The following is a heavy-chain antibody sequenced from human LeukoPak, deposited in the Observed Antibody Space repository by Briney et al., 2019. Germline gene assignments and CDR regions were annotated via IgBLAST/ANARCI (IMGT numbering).Heavy chain of an antibody. CDR2: ISDNGGST. J-gene: IGHJ4*02. V-gene: IGHV3-23*01. Sequence: PGGSLRLSCAASGFTFNIYTMSWVRQAPGKGLEWVSIISDNGGSTYYADSVKGRFTISRDNSKNTLYLQMNSLRAEDTAVYYCASERDGGSGSYYCYWGQGTLVTVSS. CDR1: GFTFNIYT. CDR3: ASERDGGSGSYYCY. D-gene: IGHD3-10*01.